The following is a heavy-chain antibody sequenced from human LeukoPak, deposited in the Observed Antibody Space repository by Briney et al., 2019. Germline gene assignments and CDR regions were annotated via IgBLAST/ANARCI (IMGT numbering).Heavy chain of an antibody. D-gene: IGHD3-10*01. V-gene: IGHV3-30*18. CDR2: ISYDGSNK. CDR3: AKDLSWFGELSTILIDY. Sequence: GSLRLSCAASGFTFSSYGMHWVRQAPGKGLEWVAVISYDGSNKYYADSVKGRFTISRDNSKNTLYLQMNSLRAEDTAVYYCAKDLSWFGELSTILIDYWGQGTLVTVSS. J-gene: IGHJ4*02. CDR1: GFTFSSYG.